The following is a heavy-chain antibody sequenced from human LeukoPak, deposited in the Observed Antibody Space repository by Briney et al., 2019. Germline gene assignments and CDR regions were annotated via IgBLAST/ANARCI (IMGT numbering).Heavy chain of an antibody. CDR2: ISGNSFTI. CDR3: ARDRMATIRGDFDY. CDR1: GSTFSSYS. V-gene: IGHV3-48*01. D-gene: IGHD5-24*01. J-gene: IGHJ4*02. Sequence: PGGSLRLSCAASGSTFSSYSMNWVRQAPGKGLEWISYISGNSFTIYYADSVKGRFTISRDNAKNSLYLQMNSLRAEDTAVYYCARDRMATIRGDFDYWGQGTLVTVSS.